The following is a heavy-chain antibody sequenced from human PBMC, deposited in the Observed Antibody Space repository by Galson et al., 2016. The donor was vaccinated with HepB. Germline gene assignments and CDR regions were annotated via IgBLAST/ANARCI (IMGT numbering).Heavy chain of an antibody. Sequence: TLSLTCSVSGASISSGSHYWTWIRQHPGKGLEWIGCISYSGNAYYNPSLKSRPTISLDTSKNQFSLKLTSVTAADTAVYYCARDQRIGDGYDIWGQGTMVTVSS. V-gene: IGHV4-31*03. CDR2: ISYSGNA. CDR3: ARDQRIGDGYDI. J-gene: IGHJ3*02. CDR1: GASISSGSHY. D-gene: IGHD2/OR15-2a*01.